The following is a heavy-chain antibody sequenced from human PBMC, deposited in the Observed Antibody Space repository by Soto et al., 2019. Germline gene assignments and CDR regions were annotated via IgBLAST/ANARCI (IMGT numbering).Heavy chain of an antibody. CDR2: IGDSGDNT. J-gene: IGHJ4*02. Sequence: GGSLRLSCAASGFTVSSYGMSWVRQAPGKGLQWVSTIGDSGDNTYYADSVKGRFTISRDSSKNTLSLQMSSLRAEDTAVYYCAKHISTSSYNPGDYWGQGTLVTVSS. CDR1: GFTVSSYG. V-gene: IGHV3-23*01. CDR3: AKHISTSSYNPGDY. D-gene: IGHD2-2*02.